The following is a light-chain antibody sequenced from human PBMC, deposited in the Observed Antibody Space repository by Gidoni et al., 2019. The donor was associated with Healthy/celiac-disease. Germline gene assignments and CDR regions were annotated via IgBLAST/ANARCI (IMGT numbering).Light chain of an antibody. J-gene: IGKJ4*01. CDR2: AAS. CDR1: QGISTS. V-gene: IGKV1-NL1*01. CDR3: QQYYSTPNT. Sequence: TQLTQSPSSLSASVGDRVTITCRASQGISTSLVWYQQKPGKAPKLLLYAASRLESGVPSRFSGSGSGTDYTLTISSLQPEDFATYYCQQYYSTPNTFGGGTKVEIK.